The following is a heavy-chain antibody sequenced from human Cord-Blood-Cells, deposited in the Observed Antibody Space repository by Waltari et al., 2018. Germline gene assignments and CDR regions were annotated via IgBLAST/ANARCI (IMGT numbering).Heavy chain of an antibody. D-gene: IGHD6-19*01. V-gene: IGHV1-69*01. J-gene: IGHJ4*02. CDR3: ARAYSSGWYIDY. Sequence: QVQLVQSGAEVKKPGSSVTVCCKASGGTFSSYAISWVRQAPGQGLEWMGGIIPIFGKANYAQKVQGRVTITADESTSTAYMELSSLRSEDTAVYYCARAYSSGWYIDYWGQGTLVTVTS. CDR1: GGTFSSYA. CDR2: IIPIFGKA.